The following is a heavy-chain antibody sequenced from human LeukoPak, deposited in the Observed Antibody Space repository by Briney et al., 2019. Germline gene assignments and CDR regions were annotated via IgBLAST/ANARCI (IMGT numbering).Heavy chain of an antibody. CDR2: IRYDGSNK. Sequence: GGSLRLSCAASGSTFSSYGMHWVRQAPGKGLEWVAFIRYDGSNKYYADSVKGRFTISRDNSKNTLYLQMNSLRAEDTAVYYCATLAGGSTTHDYWGQGTLVTVSS. V-gene: IGHV3-30*02. CDR3: ATLAGGSTTHDY. D-gene: IGHD2-2*01. CDR1: GSTFSSYG. J-gene: IGHJ4*02.